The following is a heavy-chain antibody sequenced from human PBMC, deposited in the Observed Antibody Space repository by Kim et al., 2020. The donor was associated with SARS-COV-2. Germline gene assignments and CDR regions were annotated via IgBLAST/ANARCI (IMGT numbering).Heavy chain of an antibody. CDR3: ATYGSGSYDTPYYYYGMDV. CDR1: GYTFTSYA. V-gene: IGHV1-3*01. J-gene: IGHJ6*02. D-gene: IGHD3-10*01. Sequence: ASVKVSCKASGYTFTSYAMHWVRQAPGQRLEWMGWINAGNGNTKYSQKFQGRVTITRDTSASTAYMELSSLRSEDTAVYYCATYGSGSYDTPYYYYGMDVWGQGTTVTVSS. CDR2: INAGNGNT.